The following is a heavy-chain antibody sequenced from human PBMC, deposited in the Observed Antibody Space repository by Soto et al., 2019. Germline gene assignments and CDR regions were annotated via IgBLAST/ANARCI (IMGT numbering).Heavy chain of an antibody. CDR1: GFTFSSYG. D-gene: IGHD6-19*01. CDR3: ARVGSGWYYFDY. J-gene: IGHJ4*02. V-gene: IGHV3-30*03. Sequence: GGSLRLSCAASGFTFSSYGMHWVRQAPGKGLEWVAVISYDGSNKYYADSVKGRFTISRDNSKNTLYLQMNSLRAEDTAVYYCARVGSGWYYFDYWGQGTLVTVSS. CDR2: ISYDGSNK.